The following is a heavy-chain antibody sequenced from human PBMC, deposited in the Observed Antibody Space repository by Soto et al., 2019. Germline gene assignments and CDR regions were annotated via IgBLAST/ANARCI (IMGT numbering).Heavy chain of an antibody. V-gene: IGHV3-48*03. D-gene: IGHD1-1*01. CDR3: AREHGYQVHSLYNWFDP. CDR2: IGSSGDTM. J-gene: IGHJ5*02. CDR1: GFTFSNYE. Sequence: GGSLRLSCAASGFTFSNYEMNWVRQAPGKEPEWISYIGSSGDTMYYADSVRGRFTVSRDNAKNSLFLQMTSLRAEDTAVYYCAREHGYQVHSLYNWFDPWGQGTLVTVSS.